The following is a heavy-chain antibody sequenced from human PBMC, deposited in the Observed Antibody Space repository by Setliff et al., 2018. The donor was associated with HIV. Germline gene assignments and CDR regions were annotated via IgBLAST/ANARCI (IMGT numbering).Heavy chain of an antibody. CDR3: ATDRGGGWFDP. V-gene: IGHV1-24*01. CDR1: GYSLTELS. CDR2: FDPQRGET. Sequence: ASVKVSCKVSGYSLTELSMNWVRQAPGKGLEWMGGFDPQRGETIYAQNFQGRVTMSEDTSANIVYMELSSLRSEGTAVYYCATDRGGGWFDPWGPGTLVTVSS. D-gene: IGHD3-16*01. J-gene: IGHJ5*02.